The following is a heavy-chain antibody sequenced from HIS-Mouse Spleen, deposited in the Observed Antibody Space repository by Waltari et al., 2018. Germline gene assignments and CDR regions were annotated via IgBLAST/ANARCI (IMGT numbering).Heavy chain of an antibody. CDR1: GGSISSSSYY. Sequence: QLQPQESGPGLVKPSETLSLTCTVSGGSISSSSYYWGWIRQPPGKGLEWIGSIYYSGSTYYNPSLKSRVTISVDTSKNQFSLKLSSVTAADTAVYYCARDPLFIVGATILFDYWGQGTLVTVSS. D-gene: IGHD1-26*01. CDR2: IYYSGST. V-gene: IGHV4-39*07. J-gene: IGHJ4*02. CDR3: ARDPLFIVGATILFDY.